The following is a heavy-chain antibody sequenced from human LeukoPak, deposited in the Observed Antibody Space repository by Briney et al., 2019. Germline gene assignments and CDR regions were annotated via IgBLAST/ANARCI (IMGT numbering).Heavy chain of an antibody. Sequence: SETLSLTCTVSGGSISSYYWSWIRQPPGKGLEWIGYIYYSGSTNYNPSLKSRVTMSVDTSKNQFSLKLSSVTAADTAVYYCARGYSSGWFEFNHWGQGTLVTVSS. J-gene: IGHJ4*02. CDR3: ARGYSSGWFEFNH. CDR2: IYYSGST. V-gene: IGHV4-59*12. CDR1: GGSISSYY. D-gene: IGHD6-19*01.